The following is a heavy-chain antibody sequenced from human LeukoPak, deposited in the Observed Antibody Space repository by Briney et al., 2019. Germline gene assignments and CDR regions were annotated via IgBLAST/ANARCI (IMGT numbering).Heavy chain of an antibody. CDR1: GGSISSGGYY. J-gene: IGHJ4*02. V-gene: IGHV4-31*03. CDR3: ASRMAVRPKYYFDS. CDR2: IYYSGST. D-gene: IGHD6-6*01. Sequence: SETLPLTCTVSGGSISSGGYYWSWIRQHPGKGLEWIGYIYYSGSTYYNPSLKSRVTMSVDTSKNQFSLKLTSVTAADTAVYYCASRMAVRPKYYFDSWGPGILVTVSS.